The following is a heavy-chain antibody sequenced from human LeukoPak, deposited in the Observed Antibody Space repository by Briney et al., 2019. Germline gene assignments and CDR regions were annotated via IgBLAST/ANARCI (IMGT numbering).Heavy chain of an antibody. Sequence: SETLSLTCTVSGVSMSAYQWSWVRQSPEKGLEWMGCINTKGETSYDPSLKSRVTTSVDTSKSQFSLRLTSVTAADTAVYYCATSNDAKIAPFDHWGQGAPVTVSS. CDR3: ATSNDAKIAPFDH. CDR1: GVSMSAYQ. D-gene: IGHD2-21*01. V-gene: IGHV4-4*09. J-gene: IGHJ4*02. CDR2: INTKGET.